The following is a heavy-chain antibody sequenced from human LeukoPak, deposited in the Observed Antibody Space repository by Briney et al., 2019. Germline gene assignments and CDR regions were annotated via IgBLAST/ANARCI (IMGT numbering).Heavy chain of an antibody. CDR2: MNPNSGNT. Sequence: ASVKVSCKASGYTFMSLDINWVRQATGQGLEWMGWMNPNSGNTAYVQKFQGRVTMTRNTSISTAYMELSSLTSEDTAVYYCARQTRYCSGGSCYVGALSIWGQGTMVTVSS. CDR1: GYTFMSLD. J-gene: IGHJ3*02. V-gene: IGHV1-8*01. D-gene: IGHD2-15*01. CDR3: ARQTRYCSGGSCYVGALSI.